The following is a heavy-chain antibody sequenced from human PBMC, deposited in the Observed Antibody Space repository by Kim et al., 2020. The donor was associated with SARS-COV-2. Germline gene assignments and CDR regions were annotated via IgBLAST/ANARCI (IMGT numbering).Heavy chain of an antibody. V-gene: IGHV4-59*13. J-gene: IGHJ4*02. D-gene: IGHD7-27*01. CDR2: IYYSGST. Sequence: SETLSLTCTVSGGSISSYYWSCIRQPPGKGLEWIGYIYYSGSTNYNPSLKSRVTISVDTSKNQFSLQLSSVTAADTAVYYCARTLTWGSRVFDYWGQGTLVTVSS. CDR1: GGSISSYY. CDR3: ARTLTWGSRVFDY.